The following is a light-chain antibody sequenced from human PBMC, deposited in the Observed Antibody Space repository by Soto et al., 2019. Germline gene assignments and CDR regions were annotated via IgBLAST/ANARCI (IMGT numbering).Light chain of an antibody. CDR1: TSNIGTYS. Sequence: QAVVTQPPAASGTPGQRVTISCSGSTSNIGTYSVYWFQHLPGTAPKLLIHSNSQRPSGVPDRFSGSKSATSASLAISGLRSEHEGDYYCAAWDDRLSGWVFGGGTQLTVL. V-gene: IGLV1-47*01. CDR2: SNS. CDR3: AAWDDRLSGWV. J-gene: IGLJ3*02.